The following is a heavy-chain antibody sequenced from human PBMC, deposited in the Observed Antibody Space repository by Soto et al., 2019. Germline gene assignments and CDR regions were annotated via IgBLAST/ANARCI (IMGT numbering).Heavy chain of an antibody. J-gene: IGHJ6*03. CDR2: ISGYNGKT. CDR1: GYTFTSYG. V-gene: IGHV1-18*01. Sequence: ASVKVSCKASGYTFTSYGTSWVRQAPGQGLEWMGWISGYNGKTNTAQKLQGRVTMTTDTSTSTAYMELRSLRSDDTAVYYCARDGPSGDPSHDYYYYMDVWGKGTTVTVSS. CDR3: ARDGPSGDPSHDYYYYMDV. D-gene: IGHD2-21*02.